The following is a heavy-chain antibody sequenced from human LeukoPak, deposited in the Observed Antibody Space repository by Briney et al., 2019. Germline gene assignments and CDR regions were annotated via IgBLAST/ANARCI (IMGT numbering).Heavy chain of an antibody. J-gene: IGHJ4*01. CDR3: AKSRDDYTYVPIFDY. CDR2: ISSSSSYI. D-gene: IGHD5-24*01. Sequence: GGSLRLSCAASGFTFSSYSMNWVRQAPGKGLEWVSSISSSSSYIYYADSVKGRFTISRDNAKNSLYLQMNSLRAEDTAVYYCAKSRDDYTYVPIFDYWGHGTPVTVSS. V-gene: IGHV3-21*04. CDR1: GFTFSSYS.